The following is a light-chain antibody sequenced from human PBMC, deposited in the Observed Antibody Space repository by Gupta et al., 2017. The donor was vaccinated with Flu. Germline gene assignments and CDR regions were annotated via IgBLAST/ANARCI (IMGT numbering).Light chain of an antibody. CDR3: RQGKSWPYA. CDR2: KGS. J-gene: IGKJ2*01. CDR1: QSRVHRNGNTY. Sequence: VTLGQPASISCRTSQSRVHRNGNTYLDWFQQRPGQSPRRLIYKGSNRDSGVPDRFSGSGSGTEFTLEISRVEADDVGVYYCRQGKSWPYAFGQGTKLEI. V-gene: IGKV2-30*02.